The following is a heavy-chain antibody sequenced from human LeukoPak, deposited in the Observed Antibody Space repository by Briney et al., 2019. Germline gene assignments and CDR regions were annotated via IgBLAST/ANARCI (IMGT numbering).Heavy chain of an antibody. CDR2: ISYDGSNK. D-gene: IGHD2-2*01. CDR3: AKVYQHPGAAFSDFDY. CDR1: GFTFSSYG. Sequence: PGRSLRLSCAASGFTFSSYGMHWVRQAPGKGLEWVAVISYDGSNKYYADSVKGRFTISRDNSKNTLYLQMNSLRAEDTAVYYCAKVYQHPGAAFSDFDYWGQGTLVTVSS. J-gene: IGHJ4*02. V-gene: IGHV3-30*18.